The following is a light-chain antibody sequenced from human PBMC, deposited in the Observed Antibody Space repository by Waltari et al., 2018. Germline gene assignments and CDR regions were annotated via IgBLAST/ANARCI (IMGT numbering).Light chain of an antibody. J-gene: IGKJ4*01. CDR3: QQYDGIVLT. CDR1: QSVSNNY. Sequence: EIVLTQSPGTLSLSPGERATLSWRASQSVSNNYLNWYQQKPGQAPRLLIHGASSRATGIADRFSGSGSGTDFTLTISRLEPEDFAVYYCQQYDGIVLTFGGGTRVEI. CDR2: GAS. V-gene: IGKV3-20*01.